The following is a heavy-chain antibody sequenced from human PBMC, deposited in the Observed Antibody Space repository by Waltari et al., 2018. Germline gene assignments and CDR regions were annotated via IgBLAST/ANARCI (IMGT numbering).Heavy chain of an antibody. D-gene: IGHD1-1*01. CDR3: ARTTTLKSLDY. CDR2: VDPEDGKT. CDR1: GYTFIDYY. Sequence: EVQLGQSGAEVKNPGATVKISCQASGYTFIDYYMHWVQQAPGKGLQWMGRVDPEDGKTIYAEKFQGRVTITADRSTDTVYMELIRLTSDETAMYYCARTTTLKSLDYWGQGTLVTVSS. V-gene: IGHV1-69-2*01. J-gene: IGHJ4*02.